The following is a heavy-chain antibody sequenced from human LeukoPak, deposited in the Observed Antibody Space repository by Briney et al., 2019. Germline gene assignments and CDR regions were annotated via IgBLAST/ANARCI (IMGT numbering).Heavy chain of an antibody. CDR2: IKQDGSEK. CDR1: GFTFSSYW. V-gene: IGHV3-7*01. CDR3: ASYYGDYACDY. Sequence: GGSLRLSCAASGFTFSSYWMSWVRQAPGNRLEWVANIKQDGSEKYYVDSVKGRFTISRDNAKNSLYLQMNSLRAEDTSVYYCASYYGDYACDYWGQGTLVTVSS. J-gene: IGHJ4*02. D-gene: IGHD4-17*01.